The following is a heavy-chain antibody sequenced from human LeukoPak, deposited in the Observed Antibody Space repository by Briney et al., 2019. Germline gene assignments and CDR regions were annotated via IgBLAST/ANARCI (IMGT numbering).Heavy chain of an antibody. D-gene: IGHD3-9*01. CDR2: IYHSGST. CDR3: ARVNPDYDTLTGYYTYFDY. Sequence: PSETLSLTCTVSGYSISSGYYWGWIRQPPGKGLEWIGSIYHSGSTYYNPSLKSRVTISVDTSKNQFSLKLSSVTAADTAVYYCARVNPDYDTLTGYYTYFDYWGQGTLVTVSS. CDR1: GYSISSGYY. J-gene: IGHJ4*02. V-gene: IGHV4-38-2*02.